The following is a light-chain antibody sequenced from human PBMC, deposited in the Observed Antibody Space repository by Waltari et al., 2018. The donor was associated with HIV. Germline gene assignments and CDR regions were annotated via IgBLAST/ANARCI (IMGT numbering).Light chain of an antibody. CDR1: SSDVGTYDL. CDR2: EVT. J-gene: IGLJ2*01. V-gene: IGLV2-23*02. CDR3: CTFAGSSTPVV. Sequence: SITISCTGASSDVGTYDLVSWYQHLPGKAPKLMIYEVTKRPSGVSNRFSGSQSGNTASLTISGLQTDDEADYYCCTFAGSSTPVVFGGGTKLTVL.